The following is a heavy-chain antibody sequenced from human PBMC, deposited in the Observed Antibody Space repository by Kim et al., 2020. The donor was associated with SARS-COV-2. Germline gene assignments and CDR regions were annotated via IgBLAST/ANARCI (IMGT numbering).Heavy chain of an antibody. V-gene: IGHV5-10-1*01. J-gene: IGHJ5*01. Sequence: NYSPSFQGHVTISANTYISTAYLQWSSLKASDTAIYYCARQRVTAVTRFDSWGQGTLVTVSS. D-gene: IGHD6-19*01. CDR3: ARQRVTAVTRFDS.